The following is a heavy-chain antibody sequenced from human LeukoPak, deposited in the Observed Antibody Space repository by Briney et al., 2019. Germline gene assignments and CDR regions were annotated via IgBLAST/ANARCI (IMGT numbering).Heavy chain of an antibody. D-gene: IGHD1-20*01. V-gene: IGHV3-23*01. CDR1: GFTFSSHA. CDR2: IAASGATT. CDR3: ARLYNWNEGFYY. Sequence: GGSLRLSCAASGFTFSSHALSWVRQAPGKGLEWVSTIAASGATTYYADSVRGRFTISRDNSKSTLYLQMSSLRAGDTALYYCARLYNWNEGFYYWGQGTLVTVSS. J-gene: IGHJ4*02.